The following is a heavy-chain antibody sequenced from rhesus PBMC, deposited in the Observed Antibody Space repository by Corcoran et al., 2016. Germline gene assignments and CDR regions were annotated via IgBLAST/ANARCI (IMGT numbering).Heavy chain of an antibody. V-gene: IGHV4-65*01. CDR3: ARFSGWGDYYPLFDY. D-gene: IGHD3-34*01. CDR1: GGSVSSSNW. CDR2: ISGSSGST. J-gene: IGHJ4*01. Sequence: QVQLQESGPGLVKLSETLSLTCAVSGGSVSSSNWWSWIRQPPGKGLEWIGYISGSSGSTYYNPSLKSLVTISADTSKNQFYLKLSSVTAADTAVYYCARFSGWGDYYPLFDYWGQGVLVTVSS.